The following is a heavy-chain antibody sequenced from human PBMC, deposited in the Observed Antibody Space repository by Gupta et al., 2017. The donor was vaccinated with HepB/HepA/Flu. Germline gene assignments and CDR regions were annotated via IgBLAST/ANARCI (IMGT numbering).Heavy chain of an antibody. Sequence: EVQLVESGGGLVQPGRSLRLSCTASGFTFGDYAMTWVRQAPGKGLEWVGFIRAKGYGATTQYAASVRGRFTISRDDSKSIAYLQMNSLKTEDTAVYYCSRTLFYCSTTSCASGYWGQGTLVTVSS. V-gene: IGHV3-49*04. CDR1: GFTFGDYA. CDR3: SRTLFYCSTTSCASGY. D-gene: IGHD2-2*01. J-gene: IGHJ4*02. CDR2: IRAKGYGATT.